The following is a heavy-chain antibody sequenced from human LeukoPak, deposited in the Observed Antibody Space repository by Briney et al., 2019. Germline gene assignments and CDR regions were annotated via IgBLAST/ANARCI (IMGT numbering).Heavy chain of an antibody. J-gene: IGHJ5*02. CDR2: INPSGGST. Sequence: ASVKVSCKASGYTFTSYYMHWVRQAPGQGLEWMGIINPSGGSTNYAQKLQGRVTMTTDTSTSTAYMELRSLRSDDTAVYYCARDSPLGVLRYFDWLGLPGEGAASWFDPWGQGTLVTVSS. CDR1: GYTFTSYY. CDR3: ARDSPLGVLRYFDWLGLPGEGAASWFDP. V-gene: IGHV1-46*01. D-gene: IGHD3-9*01.